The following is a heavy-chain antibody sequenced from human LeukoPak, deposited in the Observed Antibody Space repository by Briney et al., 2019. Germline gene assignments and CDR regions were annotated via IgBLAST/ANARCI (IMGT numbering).Heavy chain of an antibody. D-gene: IGHD3-3*01. J-gene: IGHJ4*02. CDR2: ISAYNGNT. CDR1: GYTFTSYG. Sequence: GASVKVSCKASGYTFTSYGISWVRQAPGQGLEWRGWISAYNGNTNYAQKLQGRVTMTTDTSTSTAYMELRSLRSDDTAVYYCARGLPPPTPYDFWSGYYPEFDYWGQGTLVTVSS. CDR3: ARGLPPPTPYDFWSGYYPEFDY. V-gene: IGHV1-18*01.